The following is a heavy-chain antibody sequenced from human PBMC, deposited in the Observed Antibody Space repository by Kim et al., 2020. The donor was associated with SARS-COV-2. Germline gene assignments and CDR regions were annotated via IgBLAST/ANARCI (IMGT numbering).Heavy chain of an antibody. J-gene: IGHJ6*02. D-gene: IGHD3-10*01. CDR2: SRRRSTPF. V-gene: IGHV3-48*02. CDR3: ARCPLSMTMVRGMITTTLFYYYNMDA. CDR1: GFNFIPLT. Sequence: GGSLRLSCAASGFNFIPLTLIGFPQVQGRGLEWVSKSRRRSTPFTSENSGRGRSTFSGDNAKNSLFLQMNSLRDEDTAVYYCARCPLSMTMVRGMITTTLFYYYNMDAWGQGTTVTVSS.